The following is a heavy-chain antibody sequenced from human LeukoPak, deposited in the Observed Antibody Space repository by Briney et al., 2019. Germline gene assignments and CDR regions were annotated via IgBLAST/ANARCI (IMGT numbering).Heavy chain of an antibody. V-gene: IGHV1-69*13. Sequence: ASVKVSCKASGCTFSSYAISWVRQAPGQGLEWMGGIIPIFGTANYAQKFQGRVTITADESTSTAYMELSSLRSEDTAVYYCARSLGYCSSTSCYGGYYFDYWGQGTLVTVSS. CDR3: ARSLGYCSSTSCYGGYYFDY. CDR1: GCTFSSYA. J-gene: IGHJ4*02. D-gene: IGHD2-2*01. CDR2: IIPIFGTA.